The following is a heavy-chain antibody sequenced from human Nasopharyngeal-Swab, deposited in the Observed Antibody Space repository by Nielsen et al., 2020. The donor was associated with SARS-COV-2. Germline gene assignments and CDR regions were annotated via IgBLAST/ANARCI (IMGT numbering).Heavy chain of an antibody. Sequence: SETLSLTCTVSGGSISSRDYHWSWIRQPPGKGLEWIGYMFYSGSSYYNPSLKSRVIISLDTSKNQFSLRLSSVTDADTAVYYCASGADGYNFANYWGQGTLVTVSS. D-gene: IGHD5-24*01. CDR3: ASGADGYNFANY. CDR1: GGSISSRDYH. CDR2: MFYSGSS. V-gene: IGHV4-30-4*01. J-gene: IGHJ4*02.